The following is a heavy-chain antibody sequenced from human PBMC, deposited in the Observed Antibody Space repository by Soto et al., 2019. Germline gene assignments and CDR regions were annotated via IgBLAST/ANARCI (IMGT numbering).Heavy chain of an antibody. V-gene: IGHV3-21*01. J-gene: IGHJ4*02. CDR3: AREITGYGSLTYFDY. Sequence: EVQLVESGGGLVKPGGSLRLSCAASGFTFSTYTMNWVRQAPGKGLEWVSSISSSSSYTYYADSVKSRFTISRDNAKNSLYLQMNGLRAEDTAVYYCAREITGYGSLTYFDYWGQGTLVTVSA. D-gene: IGHD3-10*01. CDR1: GFTFSTYT. CDR2: ISSSSSYT.